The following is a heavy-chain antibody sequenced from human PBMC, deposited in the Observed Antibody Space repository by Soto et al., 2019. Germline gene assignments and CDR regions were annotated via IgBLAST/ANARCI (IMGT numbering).Heavy chain of an antibody. Sequence: EVQLLESGGGLVQPGGSLRLSCAASGFTFSSYSMSWVRQAPGKGLEWVSAISGSGGSTYYADSVKGRFTISRDNSKNTLYLQMNSLRAEDTAVYYCAKDEGPIVGAPQGCYWGQGTLVTVSS. J-gene: IGHJ4*02. CDR1: GFTFSSYS. V-gene: IGHV3-23*01. CDR3: AKDEGPIVGAPQGCY. D-gene: IGHD1-26*01. CDR2: ISGSGGST.